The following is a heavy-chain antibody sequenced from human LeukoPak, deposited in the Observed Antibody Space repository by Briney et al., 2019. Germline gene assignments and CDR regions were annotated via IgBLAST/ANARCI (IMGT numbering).Heavy chain of an antibody. CDR1: GFTVSSNY. CDR3: ARLAAHYGLDV. CDR2: IYSGAST. D-gene: IGHD6-13*01. Sequence: GGSLRLSRAASGFTVSSNYMSWVRQAAGKGLEWVSVIYSGASTYYADSVKGRFTISRDNSKNTLYLQMNSLRAEDTAVYYCARLAAHYGLDVWGQGTTVTVSS. V-gene: IGHV3-53*01. J-gene: IGHJ6*02.